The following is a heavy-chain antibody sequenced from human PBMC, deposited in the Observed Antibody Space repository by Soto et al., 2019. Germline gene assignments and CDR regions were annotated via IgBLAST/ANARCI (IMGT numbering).Heavy chain of an antibody. CDR3: ARDKWNSF. D-gene: IGHD1-1*01. Sequence: EVQLVESGGGLVQPGGSLRLSCVASGFTFNIYWMHWVRQAPGKGLEWVSRIDNDGSATTYADSVKGRFTISRDNAKNTLSPEMNTLSLYDTAVYYCARDKWNSFWGQGTLVTVSS. V-gene: IGHV3-74*01. CDR1: GFTFNIYW. CDR2: IDNDGSAT. J-gene: IGHJ4*02.